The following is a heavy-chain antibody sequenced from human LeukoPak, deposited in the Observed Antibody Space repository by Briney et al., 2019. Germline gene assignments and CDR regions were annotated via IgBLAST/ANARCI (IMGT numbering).Heavy chain of an antibody. D-gene: IGHD5-18*01. CDR1: GFTLSSYW. CDR2: IKQDGSEK. V-gene: IGHV3-7*01. Sequence: GGSLRLSCAVSGFTLSSYWMTWVRQTPGKGLEWVANIKQDGSEKYYVDSVKGRFTISRDNAKNSLYLQMNSLRAEDTAVYYCASHMTTWIQNWFDPWGQGTLVTVSS. J-gene: IGHJ5*02. CDR3: ASHMTTWIQNWFDP.